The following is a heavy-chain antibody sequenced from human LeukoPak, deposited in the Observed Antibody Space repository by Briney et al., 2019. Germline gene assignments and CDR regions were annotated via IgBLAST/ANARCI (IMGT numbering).Heavy chain of an antibody. CDR1: GYSFTSYW. J-gene: IGHJ4*02. V-gene: IGHV5-51*01. CDR3: ARVPDILTGYYPFDY. D-gene: IGHD3-9*01. Sequence: GESLKISCKGSGYSFTSYWIGWVRQMPGKGLEWMGIIYPGDSDTRYSPSFQGQVTISADKSISTAYLQWSSLKASDTAMYHCARVPDILTGYYPFDYWGQGTLVTVSS. CDR2: IYPGDSDT.